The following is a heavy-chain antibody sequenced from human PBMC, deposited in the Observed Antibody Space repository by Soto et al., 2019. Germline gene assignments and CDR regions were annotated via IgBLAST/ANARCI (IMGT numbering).Heavy chain of an antibody. CDR2: IYWDDDK. Sequence: QITLKESGPTLVKPTQPLTLTCTFSGFSLSTSGVGVGWIRQPPGKALVWLALIYWDDDKRYSPSLKSRLTITKDTSKNQVVLTMTNMGPVHTATYYCAHRQESGFGESIDYWGQGTLVTVSS. CDR3: AHRQESGFGESIDY. D-gene: IGHD3-10*01. CDR1: GFSLSTSGVG. J-gene: IGHJ4*02. V-gene: IGHV2-5*02.